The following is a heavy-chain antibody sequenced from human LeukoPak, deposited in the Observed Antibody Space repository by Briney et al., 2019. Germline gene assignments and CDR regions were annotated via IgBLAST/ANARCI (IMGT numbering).Heavy chain of an antibody. CDR3: ARAASCGGDCSSSYLEH. V-gene: IGHV3-74*03. J-gene: IGHJ1*01. Sequence: GGSLRLSCTASGFTFSNYWMHWVRQAPGEGLLWVSRINTDGSSTTFADSVKGRFTISRDNAKNALYLQMNGLRAEDTAVYYRARAASCGGDCSSSYLEHWGQGALVTVSS. D-gene: IGHD2-21*02. CDR1: GFTFSNYW. CDR2: INTDGSST.